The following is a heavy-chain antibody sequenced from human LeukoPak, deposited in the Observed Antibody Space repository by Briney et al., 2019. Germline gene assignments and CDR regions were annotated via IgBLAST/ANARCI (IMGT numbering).Heavy chain of an antibody. V-gene: IGHV3-23*01. Sequence: GGSLRLSCAASGFTFGSYAMSWVRLAPGKGLEWVSTISFSGGKTYYTDSVKGRFTISRDNSKNTLYLQMNSLRAEDTAVYYCAKGPLLYYFDYWGQGTLLTVSS. D-gene: IGHD2-21*01. CDR3: AKGPLLYYFDY. J-gene: IGHJ4*02. CDR2: ISFSGGKT. CDR1: GFTFGSYA.